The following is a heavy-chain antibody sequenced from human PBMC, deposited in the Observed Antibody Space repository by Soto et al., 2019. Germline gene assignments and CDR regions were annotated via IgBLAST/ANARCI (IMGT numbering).Heavy chain of an antibody. CDR1: GFTFDDYA. Sequence: EVQLVESGGGLVQPGRSLRLSCAASGFTFDDYAMHWVRQAPGKGLEWVSGISWNSGSIGYADSVKGRFTISRDNAKNSLYLQMNSLRAEDTALYYCAKVHDDYWGQGTLVTVSS. J-gene: IGHJ4*02. CDR3: AKVHDDY. V-gene: IGHV3-9*01. CDR2: ISWNSGSI.